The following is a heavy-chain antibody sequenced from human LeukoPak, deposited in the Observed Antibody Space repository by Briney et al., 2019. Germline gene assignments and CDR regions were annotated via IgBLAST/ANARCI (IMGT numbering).Heavy chain of an antibody. CDR1: GFTFNAYS. Sequence: GGSLRLSCTASGFTFNAYSMGWVRQAPGKGLEWVSIISRASESIFYADSVKGRFTISRDNAKNSLYLQMNGLRAEDTAAYYCMRGATDTTRWFDPWGQGTLVTVSS. CDR2: ISRASESI. D-gene: IGHD1-7*01. CDR3: MRGATDTTRWFDP. V-gene: IGHV3-21*01. J-gene: IGHJ5*02.